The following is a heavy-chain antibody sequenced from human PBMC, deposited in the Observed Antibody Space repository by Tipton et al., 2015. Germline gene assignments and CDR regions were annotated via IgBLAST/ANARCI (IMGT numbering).Heavy chain of an antibody. CDR2: INSKSGGT. CDR3: ARDRGDEEEITVWGVLDH. J-gene: IGHJ4*02. V-gene: IGHV1-2*02. Sequence: QVQLVQSGAEVKEPGASVKVSCRASGYTFTDHYMHWVRQATGQGLEWMGWINSKSGGTNYAQKFRGRVTMTRDTSLNTVDMELRSLGSGDTAQYYCARDRGDEEEITVWGVLDHWGQGALVTVSS. D-gene: IGHD3-16*01. CDR1: GYTFTDHY.